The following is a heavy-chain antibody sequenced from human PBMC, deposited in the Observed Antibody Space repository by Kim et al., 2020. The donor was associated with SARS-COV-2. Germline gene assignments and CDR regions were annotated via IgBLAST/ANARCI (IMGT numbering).Heavy chain of an antibody. Sequence: GGSLRLSCAASGFTVSSNYMSWVRQAPGKGLEWVSVIYSGGSTYYADSVKGRFTISRDNFKNTLYLQMNSLRAEDTAVYYCAREVQGSGSPFDYWGQGTLVTVSS. D-gene: IGHD1-26*01. V-gene: IGHV3-53*01. CDR3: AREVQGSGSPFDY. CDR1: GFTVSSNY. CDR2: IYSGGST. J-gene: IGHJ4*02.